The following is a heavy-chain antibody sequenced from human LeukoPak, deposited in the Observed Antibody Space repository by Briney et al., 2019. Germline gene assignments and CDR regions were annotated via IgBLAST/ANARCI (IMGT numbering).Heavy chain of an antibody. D-gene: IGHD3-3*01. J-gene: IGHJ5*02. CDR2: MNPNSGNT. Sequence: GASVTVSCKASGGTFSSYDINWVRQATGQGLEWMGWMNPNSGNTGYAQKFQGRVTITRNTSISTACMELSSLRSEDTAVYYCARGGGWLDFWSGYYRNWFDPWGQGTLVTVSS. CDR3: ARGGGWLDFWSGYYRNWFDP. CDR1: GGTFSSYD. V-gene: IGHV1-8*03.